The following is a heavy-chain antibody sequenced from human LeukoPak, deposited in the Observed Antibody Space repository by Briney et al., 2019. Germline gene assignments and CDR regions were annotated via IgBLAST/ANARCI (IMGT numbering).Heavy chain of an antibody. Sequence: SETLSLTCTVSGGSISSSSYYWGWIRQPPGKGLEWIGSIYYSGSTYYNPSLKSRVTISVDTSKNQFSLKLSSVTAADTAVYYCARETSLGGFSWSGPANWFDPWGQGTLVTVSS. CDR2: IYYSGST. CDR1: GGSISSSSYY. D-gene: IGHD3-3*01. CDR3: ARETSLGGFSWSGPANWFDP. J-gene: IGHJ5*02. V-gene: IGHV4-39*07.